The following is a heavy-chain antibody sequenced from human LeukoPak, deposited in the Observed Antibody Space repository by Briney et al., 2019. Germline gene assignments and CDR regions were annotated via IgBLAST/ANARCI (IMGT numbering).Heavy chain of an antibody. CDR1: GGSISSSSYY. Sequence: SETLSLTCAVSGGSISSSSYYWGWIRQPPGKGLEWIGSIYYTGSTYYNPSLKSRVTISVDTSKNQFSLKLSSVTAADTAVYYCAREQYVVTGYNWFDPWGQGTLVTVSS. V-gene: IGHV4-39*07. D-gene: IGHD2-21*01. CDR2: IYYTGST. J-gene: IGHJ5*02. CDR3: AREQYVVTGYNWFDP.